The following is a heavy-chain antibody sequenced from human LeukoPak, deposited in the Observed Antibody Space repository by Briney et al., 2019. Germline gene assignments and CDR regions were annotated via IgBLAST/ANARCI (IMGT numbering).Heavy chain of an antibody. CDR1: GFTFSSYA. J-gene: IGHJ4*02. CDR2: ISVSGGST. CDR3: AREGTAMVKTFDY. D-gene: IGHD5-18*01. Sequence: GGSLRLSCAGSGFTFSSYAMRWVSHAPGKGMEWVSAISVSGGSTSYAVSVKGWFTIARDNSKNSLYMQMCRLRAEDTAVYYCAREGTAMVKTFDYWGQGTLVTVSS. V-gene: IGHV3-23*01.